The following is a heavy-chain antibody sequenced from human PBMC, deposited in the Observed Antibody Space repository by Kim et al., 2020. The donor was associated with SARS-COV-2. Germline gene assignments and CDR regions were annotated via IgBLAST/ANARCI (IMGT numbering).Heavy chain of an antibody. Sequence: YNPSLKRRVTISVDTARNQFSLKLGSVTAADTAVYYCARDRRNGHNWFDPWGQGTLVTVSS. D-gene: IGHD2-8*01. CDR3: ARDRRNGHNWFDP. J-gene: IGHJ5*02. V-gene: IGHV4-31*02.